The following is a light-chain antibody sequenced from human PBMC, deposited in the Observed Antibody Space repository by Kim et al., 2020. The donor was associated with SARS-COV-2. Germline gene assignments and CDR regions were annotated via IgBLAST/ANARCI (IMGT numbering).Light chain of an antibody. Sequence: GQKVTMSCSGSSSNIGTNYVSWYQQLPGTVPKVLSYDNKKRPSGIPDRFSGSKSGTSGTLDITGLQTGDEADYYCGTWDSSLSVWLFGGGTQLTVL. J-gene: IGLJ3*02. CDR1: SSNIGTNY. CDR3: GTWDSSLSVWL. CDR2: DNK. V-gene: IGLV1-51*01.